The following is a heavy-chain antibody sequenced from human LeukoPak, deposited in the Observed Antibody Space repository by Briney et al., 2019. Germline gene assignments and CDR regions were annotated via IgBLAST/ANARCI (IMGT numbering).Heavy chain of an antibody. Sequence: GRSLRLSCAASGLTFTGYAMHWVRQAPGKGLEWMAVISHDGTKKDYADSVKGRFTISRDSSNNALYLQMDSLRAEDTAVYYCARSVVQWFDPWGQGTLVTVSS. CDR3: ARSVVQWFDP. J-gene: IGHJ5*02. CDR1: GLTFTGYA. V-gene: IGHV3-30-3*01. CDR2: ISHDGTKK.